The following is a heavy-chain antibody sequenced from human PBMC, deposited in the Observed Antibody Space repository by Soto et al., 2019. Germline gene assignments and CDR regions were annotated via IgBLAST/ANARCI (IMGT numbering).Heavy chain of an antibody. J-gene: IGHJ5*02. CDR2: IYHSGST. Sequence: SGTLSLTCAVSGGSISSCGYSWSWIRQPPGKGLEWIGYIYHSGSTYYNPSLKSRVTISVDRSKNQFSLKLSSVTAADTAVYYCARVTKADNEYCSSTSCYTGGTHWFDPWGQGTLVTVS. CDR3: ARVTKADNEYCSSTSCYTGGTHWFDP. V-gene: IGHV4-30-2*01. CDR1: GGSISSCGYS. D-gene: IGHD2-2*02.